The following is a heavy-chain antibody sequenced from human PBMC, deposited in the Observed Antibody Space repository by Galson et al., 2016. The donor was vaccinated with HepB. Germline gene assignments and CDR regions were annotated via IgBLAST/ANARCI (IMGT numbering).Heavy chain of an antibody. CDR3: ARCPSPGWFDP. CDR1: GGSIYNGCYY. Sequence: TLSLTCTVSGGSIYNGCYYWTRIRQHPGKGLEWLRYIYYDGNTNYSPSLKRRLTMSVDTSNNSLSLNLRSVTAAATAVYYCARCPSPGWFDPWGQGTLVTVSS. J-gene: IGHJ5*02. V-gene: IGHV4-31*03. CDR2: IYYDGNT.